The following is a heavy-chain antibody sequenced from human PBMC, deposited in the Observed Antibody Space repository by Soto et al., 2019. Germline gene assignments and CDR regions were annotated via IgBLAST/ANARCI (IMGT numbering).Heavy chain of an antibody. V-gene: IGHV2-5*02. D-gene: IGHD3-16*02. CDR2: IYWDDDK. CDR1: GFSLSTSGVG. Sequence: QITLKESGPTLVKPTQTLTLTCTFSGFSLSTSGVGVGWIRQPPGKALEWLALIYWDDDKRYSPSLKSRLTITKDTSKNQVVLTMTNMDPVDTATYYCAHRRGYDYVWGSYRYDAFAIWGQGTMVTVSS. J-gene: IGHJ3*02. CDR3: AHRRGYDYVWGSYRYDAFAI.